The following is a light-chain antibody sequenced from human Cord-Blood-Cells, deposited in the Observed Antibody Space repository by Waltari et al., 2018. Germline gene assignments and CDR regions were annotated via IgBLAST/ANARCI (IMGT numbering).Light chain of an antibody. CDR2: DAS. J-gene: IGKJ1*01. V-gene: IGKV1-5*01. CDR1: QSISSW. CDR3: QQYNSLTWT. Sequence: DIQMTQSPSTLSASVGDRVNITCRASQSISSWLAWYQQKPGKAPKLLIYDASSLESGVPSRFSGSGSGTEFTLTISSLQPDDFATYYCQQYNSLTWTFGQGTKVEIK.